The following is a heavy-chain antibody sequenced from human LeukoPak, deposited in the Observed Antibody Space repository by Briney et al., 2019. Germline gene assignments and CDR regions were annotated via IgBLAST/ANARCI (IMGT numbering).Heavy chain of an antibody. J-gene: IGHJ3*02. Sequence: PSETLSLTCTVSGGSISSSSYYWGWIRQPPGKGLEWIGSIYHSGSTYYNPSLKSRVTISVDTSKNQFSLKLSSVTAADTAVYYCASQFGLSPYNWDGWAFDIWGQGTMVTVSS. V-gene: IGHV4-39*07. CDR1: GGSISSSSYY. D-gene: IGHD1-20*01. CDR2: IYHSGST. CDR3: ASQFGLSPYNWDGWAFDI.